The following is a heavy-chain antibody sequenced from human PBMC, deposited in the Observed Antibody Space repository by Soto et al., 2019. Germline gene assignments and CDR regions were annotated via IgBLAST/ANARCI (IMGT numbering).Heavy chain of an antibody. CDR3: ARGLCSYGHYYYYGMGV. Sequence: PSETLSLTCSVSGGSISSSRYYWGWIRQPPGKGLEWIGSIYYSGSTYYNPSLKSRVTIYVDTSKNQFSQKLSSVTGADTAVYYCARGLCSYGHYYYYGMGVWRQRNNVTVSS. CDR2: IYYSGST. D-gene: IGHD5-18*01. CDR1: GGSISSSRYY. V-gene: IGHV4-39*01. J-gene: IGHJ6*02.